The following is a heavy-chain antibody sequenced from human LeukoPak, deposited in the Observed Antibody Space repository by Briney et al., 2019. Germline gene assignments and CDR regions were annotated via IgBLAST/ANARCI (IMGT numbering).Heavy chain of an antibody. D-gene: IGHD3-10*01. CDR3: ARGRYGSGSPSLFDY. CDR2: IKQDGSEK. J-gene: IGHJ4*02. V-gene: IGHV3-7*03. Sequence: SGGSLRLSCAASGFTFSSYWMSWVRQAPGKGLEWVANIKQDGSEKYYVDSVKGRFTISRDNAKNSLYLQMSSLRAEDTAVYYCARGRYGSGSPSLFDYWGQGTLVTVSS. CDR1: GFTFSSYW.